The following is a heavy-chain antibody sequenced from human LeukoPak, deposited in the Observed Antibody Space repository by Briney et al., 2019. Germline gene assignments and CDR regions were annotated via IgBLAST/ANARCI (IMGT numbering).Heavy chain of an antibody. CDR1: GYTSTSYG. CDR2: ISAYNGNT. D-gene: IGHD3-10*01. CDR3: AREGVLLWFGESSPGYYFDY. J-gene: IGHJ4*02. V-gene: IGHV1-18*01. Sequence: VASVKVSCKASGYTSTSYGISWVRQAPGQGLEWMGWISAYNGNTNYAQKLQGRVTMTTDTSTSTAYMELRGLRSDDTAVYYCAREGVLLWFGESSPGYYFDYWGQGTLVTVSS.